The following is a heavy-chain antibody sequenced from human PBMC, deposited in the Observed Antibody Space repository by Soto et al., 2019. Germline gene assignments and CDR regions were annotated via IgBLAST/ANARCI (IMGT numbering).Heavy chain of an antibody. CDR2: ISYDGSNK. J-gene: IGHJ4*02. V-gene: IGHV3-30-3*01. CDR3: ARGRGWTANSNIGY. CDR1: GFTFSSYA. D-gene: IGHD6-19*01. Sequence: GGSLRLSCAASGFTFSSYAMHWVRQAPGKGLEWVAVISYDGSNKYYADSVKGRFTISRDNSKNTLYLQMNSLRAEDTAVYYCARGRGWTANSNIGYWGQGTLVTVSS.